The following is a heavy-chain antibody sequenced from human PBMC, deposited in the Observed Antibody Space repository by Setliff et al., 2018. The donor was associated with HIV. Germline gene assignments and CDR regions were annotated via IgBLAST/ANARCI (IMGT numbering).Heavy chain of an antibody. D-gene: IGHD3-22*01. CDR2: ISHSGNT. J-gene: IGHJ4*02. CDR1: GGSVTNTKSY. CDR3: ARLTTTYYYDSSAYYHPV. V-gene: IGHV4-39*01. Sequence: SETLSLTCTVSGGSVTNTKSYWGWIRQPPGKGLEWIASISHSGNTYYNPSLNSRVTISLDTSNNQFSLKLTSVTAADTAVFYCARLTTTYYYDSSAYYHPVWGQGTLVTVSS.